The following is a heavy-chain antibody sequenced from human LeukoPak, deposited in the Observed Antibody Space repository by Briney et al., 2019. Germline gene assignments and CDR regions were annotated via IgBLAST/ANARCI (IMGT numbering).Heavy chain of an antibody. CDR3: AKDDGGSYYIYYYYMDV. V-gene: IGHV3-23*01. CDR1: GFPFSIYG. D-gene: IGHD1-26*01. J-gene: IGHJ6*03. Sequence: GGSLRLSSAGSGFPFSIYGMNWVRQAPGKGLEWVSGISPGGGPTYYADSVKGRFTISRDNSRNTLYLQMNSLRAEDTAVYYCAKDDGGSYYIYYYYMDVWGKGTTVSISS. CDR2: ISPGGGPT.